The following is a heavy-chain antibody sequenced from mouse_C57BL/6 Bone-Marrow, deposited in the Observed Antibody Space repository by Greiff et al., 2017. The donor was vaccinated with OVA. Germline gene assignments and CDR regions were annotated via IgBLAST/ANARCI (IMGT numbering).Heavy chain of an antibody. Sequence: EVQRVESGGGLVKPGGSLKLSCAASGFTFSSYAMSWVRQTPEKRLEWVATISDGGSYTYYPDNVKGRFTISRDNAKNNLYLQMSHLKSEDTAMYYCASYYDAMDYWGQGTSVTVSS. CDR1: GFTFSSYA. CDR2: ISDGGSYT. J-gene: IGHJ4*01. CDR3: ASYYDAMDY. V-gene: IGHV5-4*01.